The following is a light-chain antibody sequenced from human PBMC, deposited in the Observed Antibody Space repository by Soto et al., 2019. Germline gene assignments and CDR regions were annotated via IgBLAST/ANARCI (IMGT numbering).Light chain of an antibody. Sequence: DIPMTQSPSSLSASVGDRVTITCRASQSISTYLNWYQQKPGTAPKLLIYAASSLHSGVPSRFSGSGSGTDFTLTISSLQPEDFASYYCQQSHSTPLTFGQGTKVEVK. CDR2: AAS. V-gene: IGKV1-39*01. J-gene: IGKJ1*01. CDR1: QSISTY. CDR3: QQSHSTPLT.